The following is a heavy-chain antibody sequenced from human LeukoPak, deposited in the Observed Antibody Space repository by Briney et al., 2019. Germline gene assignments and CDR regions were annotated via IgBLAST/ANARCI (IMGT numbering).Heavy chain of an antibody. CDR3: ARDGPRRYYFDY. V-gene: IGHV4-59*01. CDR1: GGSISSYY. CDR2: IYYSGST. Sequence: SETLSLTCTVSGGSISSYYWSWIRQPPGKGLDWIGYIYYSGSTNYNPSLKSRVTISADTSKNQFSLKLSSVTAADTAVYYCARDGPRRYYFDYWGQGTLVTVSS. D-gene: IGHD3-16*01. J-gene: IGHJ4*02.